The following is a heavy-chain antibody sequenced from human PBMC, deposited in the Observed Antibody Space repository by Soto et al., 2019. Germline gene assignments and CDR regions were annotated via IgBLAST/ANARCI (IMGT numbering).Heavy chain of an antibody. CDR1: GFTFSGYA. D-gene: IGHD2-2*01. CDR2: ISYDGSHK. V-gene: IGHV3-30*04. J-gene: IGHJ5*02. CDR3: ARAKDIMTIPAAPSYNWFDP. Sequence: GGSLRLSCVASGFTFSGYAMHWVRQAPGKGLEWVAFISYDGSHKYYADSVKGRFTISRDNSKNTLYMELDSLRAEDKDVYYCARAKDIMTIPAAPSYNWFDPWGQGTLVTVSS.